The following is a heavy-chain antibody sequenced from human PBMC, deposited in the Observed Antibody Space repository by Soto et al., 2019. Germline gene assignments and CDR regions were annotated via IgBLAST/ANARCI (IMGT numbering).Heavy chain of an antibody. CDR1: GGSISSGGYS. CDR3: ARAIGWFGELLGGYYFDY. Sequence: QLQLQESGSGLVKPSQTLSLTCAVSGGSISSGGYSWSWIRQPPGKGLEWIGYIYHRGSTYYNPSLKSRVTISVDRSKKQFSLKMSSVPAADTAVYYCARAIGWFGELLGGYYFDYWGQGTLVTVSS. J-gene: IGHJ4*02. CDR2: IYHRGST. V-gene: IGHV4-30-2*01. D-gene: IGHD3-10*01.